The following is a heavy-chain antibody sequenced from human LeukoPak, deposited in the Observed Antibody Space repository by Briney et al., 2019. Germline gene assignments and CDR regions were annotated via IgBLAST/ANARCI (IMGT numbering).Heavy chain of an antibody. CDR1: GYSISSAYY. Sequence: SETLSLTCTVSGYSISSAYYWGWIRQPPGKGLEWIGSIYHSGSTYYNPSLKSRVTISVDTSKNQFSLKLRSVTAADTAVYYCARDSGTTGEVKFDPWGQGTLVTVSS. D-gene: IGHD3-10*01. J-gene: IGHJ5*02. CDR2: IYHSGST. V-gene: IGHV4-38-2*02. CDR3: ARDSGTTGEVKFDP.